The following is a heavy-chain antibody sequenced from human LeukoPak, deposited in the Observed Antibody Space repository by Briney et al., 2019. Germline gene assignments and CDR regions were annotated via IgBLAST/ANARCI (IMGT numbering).Heavy chain of an antibody. CDR2: IKDDGSGQ. J-gene: IGHJ4*02. V-gene: IGHV3-7*01. CDR1: GASISSYY. CDR3: ARGDHEY. Sequence: ETLSLTCTVSGASISSYYWSWVRQAPGKGLEWVASIKDDGSGQFYVDSVKGRFTISRDDAKNSLFLQMNSLRADDTAVYYCARGDHEYWGQGTLVTVSS.